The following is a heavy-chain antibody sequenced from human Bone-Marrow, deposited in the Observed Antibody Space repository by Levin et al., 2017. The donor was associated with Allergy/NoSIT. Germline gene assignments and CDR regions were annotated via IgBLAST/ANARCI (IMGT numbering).Heavy chain of an antibody. J-gene: IGHJ5*02. V-gene: IGHV4-39*07. D-gene: IGHD6-19*01. CDR2: IYYTGST. CDR1: GGSISTTGYY. CDR3: AKEGAVAANWFDP. Sequence: PSETLSLTCSVSGGSISTTGYYWGWIRQAPGKGLEWIGNIYYTGSTYYNPSLESRVTISVDTSKNKFSLKLSSVTAADTAMYYCAKEGAVAANWFDPWGQGTLVAVSS.